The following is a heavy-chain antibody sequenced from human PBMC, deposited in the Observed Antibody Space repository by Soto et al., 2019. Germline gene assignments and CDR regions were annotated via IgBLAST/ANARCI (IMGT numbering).Heavy chain of an antibody. V-gene: IGHV4-31*03. CDR1: GGSISSGGYY. D-gene: IGHD5-18*01. CDR3: ARSGYRYRPNPLLY. J-gene: IGHJ4*02. Sequence: SETLSLTCTVSGGSISSGGYYWSWIRQHPGKGLEWIGYIYYSGSTYYNPSLKSRVTISVDTSKNQFSLKLSSVTAADTAVYYCARSGYRYRPNPLLYWGQRTLVTVSS. CDR2: IYYSGST.